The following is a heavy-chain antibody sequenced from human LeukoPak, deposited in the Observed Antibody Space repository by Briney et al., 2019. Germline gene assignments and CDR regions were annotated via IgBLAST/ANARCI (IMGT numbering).Heavy chain of an antibody. D-gene: IGHD5-24*01. CDR2: IYYSGST. Sequence: SETLSLTCTVSGGSISSYYWSWIRQPPGKGLEWIGYIYYSGSTNYNPSLKSRVTISVDTSKNQFSLKLSSVTAADTAVYYCARHLLQFEDYFGYWGQGTLVTVSS. CDR1: GGSISSYY. CDR3: ARHLLQFEDYFGY. J-gene: IGHJ4*02. V-gene: IGHV4-59*08.